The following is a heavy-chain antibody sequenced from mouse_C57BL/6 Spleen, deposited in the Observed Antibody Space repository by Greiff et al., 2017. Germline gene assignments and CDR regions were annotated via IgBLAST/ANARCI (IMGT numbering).Heavy chain of an antibody. CDR1: GYTFTSYW. CDR2: IDPTDSYT. Sequence: QVQLQQPGAELVRPGASVKLSCKASGYTFTSYWMHWVKQRPGQGLEWIGVIDPTDSYTNYNQKFKGKATLTVDTSSSTAYMQLSSLTSEDSAVYYCSRKRMFDGSLAYWGQGTLVTVSA. V-gene: IGHV1-59*01. D-gene: IGHD2-3*01. CDR3: SRKRMFDGSLAY. J-gene: IGHJ3*01.